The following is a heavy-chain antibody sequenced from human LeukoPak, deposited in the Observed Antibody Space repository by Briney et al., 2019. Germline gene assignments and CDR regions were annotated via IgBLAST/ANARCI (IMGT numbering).Heavy chain of an antibody. V-gene: IGHV3-74*01. CDR1: GFDFSSNW. CDR3: AKDHYWSIDY. CDR2: IKGDGIST. D-gene: IGHD3-3*01. Sequence: GGSLRLSCAASGFDFSSNWMHWVRHAPGQGLVWVSRIKGDGISTNHADSVKGRFTISRDIAKNTLYLQMNSLRAEDTGVYYCAKDHYWSIDYWGRGTLVTVSS. J-gene: IGHJ4*02.